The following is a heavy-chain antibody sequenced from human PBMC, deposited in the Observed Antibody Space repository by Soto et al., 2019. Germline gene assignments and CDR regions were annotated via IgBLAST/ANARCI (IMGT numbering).Heavy chain of an antibody. Sequence: PSETLSLTCTVSGGSISSGAYYWSWIRQHPGKGLEWVGYIYYSGSTYYNPSLKSRVTISLDTSKNQFSLKLTSVTAADTAVYYCTRALNYGSGRRYWGQGDRVTVPA. CDR1: GGSISSGAYY. CDR2: IYYSGST. D-gene: IGHD3-10*01. CDR3: TRALNYGSGRRY. V-gene: IGHV4-31*03. J-gene: IGHJ4*02.